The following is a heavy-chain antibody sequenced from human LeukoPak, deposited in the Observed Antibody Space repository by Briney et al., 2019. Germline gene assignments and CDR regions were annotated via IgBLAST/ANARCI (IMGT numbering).Heavy chain of an antibody. J-gene: IGHJ4*02. CDR1: GFTFSDFY. V-gene: IGHV3-11*04. Sequence: GGSLRLSCAASGFTFSDFYMNWIRQAPGKELEWVSYISRGGSTTYYADSVKGRFTISRDNAKNSLYLQMNSLRAEDTAVYYCAYSSSWYPPKRFDYWGQGTLVTVSS. D-gene: IGHD6-13*01. CDR3: AYSSSWYPPKRFDY. CDR2: ISRGGSTT.